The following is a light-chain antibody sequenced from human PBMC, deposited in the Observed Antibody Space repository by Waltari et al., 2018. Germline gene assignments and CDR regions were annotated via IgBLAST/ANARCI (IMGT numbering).Light chain of an antibody. CDR2: DVS. CDR3: SSYSSSSTLYV. CDR1: SSDVGGYDY. V-gene: IGLV2-14*03. Sequence: QSALTQPASVSGSPGQSITIFCAGTSSDVGGYDYVSWYQQHPGKAPELIIDDVSNRPSGVSDRFSGSKSGNTASLTISGLQADDEADYYCSSYSSSSTLYVFGTGTKVTV. J-gene: IGLJ1*01.